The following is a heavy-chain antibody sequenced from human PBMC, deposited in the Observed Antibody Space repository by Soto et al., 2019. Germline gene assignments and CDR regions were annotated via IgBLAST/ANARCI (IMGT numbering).Heavy chain of an antibody. CDR1: GFNFKMYD. CDR2: VGGGGSDT. CDR3: ARDGVAQNGHWDDFEY. J-gene: IGHJ4*02. D-gene: IGHD3-10*01. V-gene: IGHV3-23*01. Sequence: EVQLLESGGGLVQSGGSLRLYCAASGFNFKMYDMTWIRQAPGRGLEGVSGVGGGGSDTYYADSVKGRYTISRDNSKNTLDLAMSSLRAEDTAVYYCARDGVAQNGHWDDFEYWGQGTLVTVSS.